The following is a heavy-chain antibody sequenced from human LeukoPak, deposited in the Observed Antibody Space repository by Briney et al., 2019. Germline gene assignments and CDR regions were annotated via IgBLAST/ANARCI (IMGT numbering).Heavy chain of an antibody. D-gene: IGHD6-19*01. CDR1: GYTFTSYD. Sequence: ASVKVSCKASGYTFTSYDINWVRQATGQGLEWMGWMNPNSGNTGYAQKFQGRVTMTRNTSISTAYMELSSLRSEDTAVYYCARGRSAVAGKIHLRNWFDPWGQGTLVTVSS. CDR2: MNPNSGNT. J-gene: IGHJ5*02. CDR3: ARGRSAVAGKIHLRNWFDP. V-gene: IGHV1-8*01.